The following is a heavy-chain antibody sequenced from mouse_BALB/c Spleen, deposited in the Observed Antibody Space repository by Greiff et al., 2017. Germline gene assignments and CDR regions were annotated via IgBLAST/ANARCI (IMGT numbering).Heavy chain of an antibody. V-gene: IGHV5-12-2*01. CDR2: ISNGGGST. CDR1: GFTFSSYT. CDR3: ARRGTSGAMDY. Sequence: EVMLVESGGGLVQPGGSLKLSCAASGFTFSSYTMSWVRQTPEKRLEWVAYISNGGGSTYYPDTVKGRFTISSDNAKNTLYLQMSSLKSEDTAMYYCARRGTSGAMDYWGQGTSVTVSS. J-gene: IGHJ4*01. D-gene: IGHD3-3*01.